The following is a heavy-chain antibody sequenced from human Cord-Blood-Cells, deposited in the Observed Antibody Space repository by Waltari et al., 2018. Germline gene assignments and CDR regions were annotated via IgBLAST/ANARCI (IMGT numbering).Heavy chain of an antibody. D-gene: IGHD3-3*01. V-gene: IGHV1-3*01. Sequence: QVQLVQSGAEVKKPGASVKVSCKASGYTFTSYAMHWVRQAPGQRLEWMGWINAGNGNTKYSQKFQGRVTITRDTSASTAYMELSSLRSEDTAVYYCARGRYDFWSGYPDDWYFDLWGRGTLVTVSS. CDR2: INAGNGNT. CDR3: ARGRYDFWSGYPDDWYFDL. CDR1: GYTFTSYA. J-gene: IGHJ2*01.